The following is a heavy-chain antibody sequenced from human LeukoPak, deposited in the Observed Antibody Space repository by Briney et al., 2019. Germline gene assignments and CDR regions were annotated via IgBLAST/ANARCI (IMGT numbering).Heavy chain of an antibody. CDR3: AGAITYYYDSSGYYPPDY. CDR2: IYYSGST. V-gene: IGHV4-59*01. J-gene: IGHJ4*02. Sequence: PSETLSLTCAVYGGSFSGYYWSWIRQPPGKGLEWIGYIYYSGSTNYNPSLKSRVTISVDTSKNQFSLKLSSVTAADTAVYYCAGAITYYYDSSGYYPPDYWGQGTLVTVSS. CDR1: GGSFSGYY. D-gene: IGHD3-22*01.